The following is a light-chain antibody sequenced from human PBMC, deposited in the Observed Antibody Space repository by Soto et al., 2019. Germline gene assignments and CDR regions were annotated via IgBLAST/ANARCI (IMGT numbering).Light chain of an antibody. V-gene: IGLV2-14*01. J-gene: IGLJ2*01. CDR2: DVS. CDR3: SSYTSSSTYVV. Sequence: QSVLTQPASVSGSPGQSITISCTGTSSDVGGYNYVSWYQQHPGKAPKLMIYDVSNRPSGVSNRLSGSKSGNTASLTISGLQAEDEADYYCSSYTSSSTYVVFGGGTKLTVL. CDR1: SSDVGGYNY.